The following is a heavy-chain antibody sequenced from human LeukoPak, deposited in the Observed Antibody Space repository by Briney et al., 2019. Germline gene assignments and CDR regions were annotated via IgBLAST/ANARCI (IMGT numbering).Heavy chain of an antibody. D-gene: IGHD3-22*01. CDR2: IYYSGST. J-gene: IGHJ6*02. CDR3: ARDFKYYYDSSGTQTPYYYYYGMDV. V-gene: IGHV4-31*03. CDR1: GGSISSGGYY. Sequence: SQTLSLTCTVSGGSISSGGYYWSWLRQHPGKGLEWIGYIYYSGSTYYNPSLKSRVTISVDTSKNQFSLKLSSVTAADTAVHYCARDFKYYYDSSGTQTPYYYYYGMDVWGQGTTVTVSS.